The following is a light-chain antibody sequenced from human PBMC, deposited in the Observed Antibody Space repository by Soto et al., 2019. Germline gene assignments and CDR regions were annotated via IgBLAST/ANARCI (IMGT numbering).Light chain of an antibody. CDR3: QQYVQ. J-gene: IGKJ1*01. V-gene: IGKV3-20*01. CDR1: QSVSSSY. CDR2: GAS. Sequence: EIVLTQSPGTLSLSPGERATLSCRASQSVSSSYLAWYQQKPGQAPRLLIYGASSRATGIPDRFSGSVSETDFPLSISRLEPEDFAVYYCQQYVQFDQGTKVDIK.